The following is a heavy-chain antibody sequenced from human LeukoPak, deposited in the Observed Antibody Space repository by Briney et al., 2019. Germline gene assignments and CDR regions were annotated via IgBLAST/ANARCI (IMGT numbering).Heavy chain of an antibody. J-gene: IGHJ3*01. V-gene: IGHV3-48*02. D-gene: IGHD7-27*01. CDR2: IDTSSSVV. Sequence: PGGSLRLSCAASAFTFSDFSMSWVRQAPGKGLEWISYIDTSSSVVYYANSVMGRFTVTRDNAKNSLYLQMNGLRDEGTAVYYCAKEDDSWGPNNLDLWGQGTMVTVSS. CDR1: AFTFSDFS. CDR3: AKEDDSWGPNNLDL.